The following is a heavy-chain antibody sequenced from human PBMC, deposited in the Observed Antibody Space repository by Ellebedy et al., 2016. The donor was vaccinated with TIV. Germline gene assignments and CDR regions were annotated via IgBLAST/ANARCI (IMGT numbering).Heavy chain of an antibody. CDR3: AREAPPTAAAHIPIDY. D-gene: IGHD4-17*01. CDR1: GDTLTELS. CDR2: FDPEDGET. V-gene: IGHV1-24*01. Sequence: AASVKVSCKVSGDTLTELSMHWVRQAPGKGLEWMGGFDPEDGETIYAQKFQGRVTMTEDTSTDTAYMELSSLRSEDTAVYYCAREAPPTAAAHIPIDYWGQGTLVTVSS. J-gene: IGHJ4*02.